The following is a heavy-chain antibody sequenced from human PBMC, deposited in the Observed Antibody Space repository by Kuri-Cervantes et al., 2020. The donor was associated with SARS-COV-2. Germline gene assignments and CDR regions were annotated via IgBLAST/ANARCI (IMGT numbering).Heavy chain of an antibody. D-gene: IGHD1-26*01. J-gene: IGHJ3*02. CDR1: GGTYSSYA. V-gene: IGHV3-23*01. CDR2: ISVSGGST. CDR3: ARGASREKAQVRAFDI. Sequence: SCKATGGTYSSYAVSWVRQAPGKGLEWVCAISVSGGSTYYADSVKGRFTISSDNSMNTQYLQMNSLKAEYTAVYYCARGASREKAQVRAFDIWGQGTMVTVSS.